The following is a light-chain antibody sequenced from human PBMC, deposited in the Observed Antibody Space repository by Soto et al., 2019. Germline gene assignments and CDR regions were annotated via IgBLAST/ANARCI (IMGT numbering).Light chain of an antibody. J-gene: IGLJ1*01. CDR1: SSDVGGYNY. Sequence: QSVLTQPPSASGTPGQRVTISCTGTSSDVGGYNYVSWYQHHPGKAPKLIIYDVTNRPSGVSNPFSGSKSGNTAPLTISGLQPEDEADYYCSSYTTSNTRQIVFGTGTKVTVL. V-gene: IGLV2-14*03. CDR2: DVT. CDR3: SSYTTSNTRQIV.